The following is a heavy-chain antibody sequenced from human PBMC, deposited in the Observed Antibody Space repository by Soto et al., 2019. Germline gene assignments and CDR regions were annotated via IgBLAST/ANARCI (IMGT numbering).Heavy chain of an antibody. D-gene: IGHD1-1*01. J-gene: IGHJ5*02. Sequence: QVKLQESGPGLVKVSETLSLTCTVSGGSISNYWWNWIRQSPGKGLEWMGNIYYTGSTKYNPSLQSRVTISVDMSKSQFSLRLSSVTAADTAIYYGARDRDWNDWFDPWGQGILVTVSS. CDR2: IYYTGST. CDR1: GGSISNYW. CDR3: ARDRDWNDWFDP. V-gene: IGHV4-59*01.